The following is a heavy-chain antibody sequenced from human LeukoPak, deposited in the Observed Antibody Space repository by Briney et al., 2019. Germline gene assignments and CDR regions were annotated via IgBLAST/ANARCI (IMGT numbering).Heavy chain of an antibody. V-gene: IGHV3-7*05. D-gene: IGHD2-21*01. CDR2: IKQDGSEK. J-gene: IGHJ3*02. CDR1: GFTFSSYW. CDR3: ARGGPESVRWWLFPHDAFDI. Sequence: GGSLRLSCAASGFTFSSYWMSWVRQAPGKGLEWVANIKQDGSEKYYVDSVKGRFTISRDNAKNSLYLQMNSLRAEDTAVYYCARGGPESVRWWLFPHDAFDIWGQGTMVTVSS.